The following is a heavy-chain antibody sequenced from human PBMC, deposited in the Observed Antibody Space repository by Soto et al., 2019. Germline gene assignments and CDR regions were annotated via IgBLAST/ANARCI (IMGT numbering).Heavy chain of an antibody. V-gene: IGHV3-48*02. CDR2: ISSSSSTI. D-gene: IGHD6-13*01. J-gene: IGHJ6*02. CDR3: ARVGAAGTFYYYYGMDV. Sequence: GGSLRLSCAASGFTFSDAWMNWVRQAPGKGLEWVSYISSSSSTIYYADSVKGRFTISRDNAKNSLYLQMNSLRDEDTAVYYCARVGAAGTFYYYYGMDVWGQGTTVTVSS. CDR1: GFTFSDAW.